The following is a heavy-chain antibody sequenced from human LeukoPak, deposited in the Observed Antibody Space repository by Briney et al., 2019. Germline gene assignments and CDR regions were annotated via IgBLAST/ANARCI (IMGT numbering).Heavy chain of an antibody. CDR2: INHSGST. D-gene: IGHD3-10*01. Sequence: SETLSLTCAVYGESFSGYYWSWIRQPPGKGLEWIGEINHSGSTNYNPSLKSRVTISVDTSKNQFSLKLSSVTAADTAVNYCARARSRGSTMVKYYFDYWGQGTLVTVSS. CDR3: ARARSRGSTMVKYYFDY. CDR1: GESFSGYY. V-gene: IGHV4-34*01. J-gene: IGHJ4*02.